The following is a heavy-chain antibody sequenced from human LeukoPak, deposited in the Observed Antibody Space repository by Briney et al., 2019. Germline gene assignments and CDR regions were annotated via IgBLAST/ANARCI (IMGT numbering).Heavy chain of an antibody. D-gene: IGHD3-22*01. CDR1: GGSISSSSYY. CDR2: IYYSGST. J-gene: IGHJ4*02. V-gene: IGHV4-39*01. CDR3: ASLYFYDSSGYQRYFDY. Sequence: PSETLSLTCTVSGGSISSSSYYWGWIRQPPGKGLEWIGSIYYSGSTYYNPSLKSRVTISVDTSKNQFSLKLSSVTATDTAVFYCASLYFYDSSGYQRYFDYWGQGTLVTVSS.